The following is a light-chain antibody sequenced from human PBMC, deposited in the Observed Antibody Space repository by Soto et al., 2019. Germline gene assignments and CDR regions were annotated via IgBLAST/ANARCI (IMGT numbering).Light chain of an antibody. J-gene: IGKJ3*01. CDR1: QDISNH. V-gene: IGKV1-33*01. Sequence: DIQMTQSPSSLSASVGDRVTITCQASQDISNHLNWYQQKPGKPPKLLINDASNLETGVPSRFSGSGSATDFTFTTNSLQPEDVETYYCQQYDTLPLSFGPGTKVELK. CDR2: DAS. CDR3: QQYDTLPLS.